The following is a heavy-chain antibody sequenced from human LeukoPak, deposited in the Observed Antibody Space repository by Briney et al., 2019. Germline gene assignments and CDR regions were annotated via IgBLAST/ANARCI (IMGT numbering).Heavy chain of an antibody. D-gene: IGHD5-18*01. CDR3: ARDIEVGYSYGYFDY. CDR1: GYTFTNYG. J-gene: IGHJ4*02. CDR2: INPNSGGT. V-gene: IGHV1-2*02. Sequence: PGASVKVSCKASGYTFTNYGISWVRQAPGQGLEWMGWINPNSGGTNYAQKFQGRVTMTRDTSISTAYMELSRLRSDDTAVYYCARDIEVGYSYGYFDYWGQGTLVTVSS.